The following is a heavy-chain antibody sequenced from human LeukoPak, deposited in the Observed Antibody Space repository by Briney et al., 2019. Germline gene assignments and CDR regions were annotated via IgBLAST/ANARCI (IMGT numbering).Heavy chain of an antibody. D-gene: IGHD6-13*01. Sequence: ASVKVSCKASGYTFTGYYMHWVRQAPGQGLEWMGWMSPNSGNTGYAQKFQGRVTMTRNASISTAYMELSSLRSDDTAVYYCARGGGSTWTQRGYFQHWGQGTLVTVSS. CDR2: MSPNSGNT. CDR3: ARGGGSTWTQRGYFQH. V-gene: IGHV1-8*02. J-gene: IGHJ1*01. CDR1: GYTFTGYY.